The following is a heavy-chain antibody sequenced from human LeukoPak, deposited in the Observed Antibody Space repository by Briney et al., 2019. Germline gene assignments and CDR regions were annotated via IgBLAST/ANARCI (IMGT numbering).Heavy chain of an antibody. J-gene: IGHJ4*02. CDR3: ARDSTDTDYYGSGPDY. V-gene: IGHV1-18*01. CDR1: GYTFTSYG. CDR2: ISAYNGNT. D-gene: IGHD3-10*01. Sequence: GASVKVSCKAPGYTFTSYGISWVRQAPGQGLEWMGWISAYNGNTNYAQKLQGRVTMTTDTSTSTAYMELRSLRSDDTAVYYCARDSTDTDYYGSGPDYWGQGTLVTVSS.